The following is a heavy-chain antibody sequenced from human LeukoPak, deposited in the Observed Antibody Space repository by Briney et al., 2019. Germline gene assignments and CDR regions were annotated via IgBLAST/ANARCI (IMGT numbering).Heavy chain of an antibody. V-gene: IGHV3-21*01. CDR1: GFTFSTYG. CDR3: ARDRGTVTYSDY. D-gene: IGHD4-11*01. J-gene: IGHJ4*02. CDR2: IDSSGDYI. Sequence: PGGSLRLSCAASGFTFSTYGMNWVRQAPGKGLEGVASIDSSGDYIYYADSLKGRFTISRDNAKNSLYLQMFSLRVEDTAVYFCARDRGTVTYSDYWGQGTLVTVSS.